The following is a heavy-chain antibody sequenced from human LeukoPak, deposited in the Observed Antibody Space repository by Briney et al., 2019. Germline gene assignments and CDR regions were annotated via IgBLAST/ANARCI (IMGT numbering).Heavy chain of an antibody. CDR2: MNPNSVNT. V-gene: IGHV1-8*01. CDR1: GYTFTIDG. J-gene: IGHJ3*02. D-gene: IGHD2-21*01. Sequence: ASVKVSCKASGYTFTIDGVNWVRQATGQGLEWMGWMNPNSVNTVYAQKFQGRVTMTRSTSISTAYMELSSLRSDDTAVYYCARGLWMSYAFDIWGQGTMATVSS. CDR3: ARGLWMSYAFDI.